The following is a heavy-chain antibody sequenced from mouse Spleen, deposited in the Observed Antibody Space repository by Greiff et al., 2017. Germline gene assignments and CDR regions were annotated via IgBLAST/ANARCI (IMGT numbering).Heavy chain of an antibody. CDR1: GFNIKDTY. D-gene: IGHD2-4*01. CDR2: IDPANGNT. CDR3: ASPVYDYVPLAY. J-gene: IGHJ3*01. V-gene: IGHV14-3*02. Sequence: VQLQQSGAELVKPGASVKLSCTASGFNIKDTYMHWVKQRPEQGLEWIGRIDPANGNTKYDPKFQGKATITADTSSNTAYLQLSSLTSEDTAVYYFASPVYDYVPLAYWGQGTLVTVSA.